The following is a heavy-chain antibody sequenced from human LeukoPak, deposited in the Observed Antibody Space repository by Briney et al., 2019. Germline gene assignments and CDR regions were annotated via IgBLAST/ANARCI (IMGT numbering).Heavy chain of an antibody. CDR1: GFTFNGYW. CDR3: AGGTGFIIKD. D-gene: IGHD3-9*01. J-gene: IGHJ4*02. V-gene: IGHV3-7*03. CDR2: IKENGNEQ. Sequence: PGGSLRLSCAASGFTFNGYWMSWVRQAPGKGPEWVAHIKENGNEQYYADSVKGRFTISRDNAKNSLYLQMNNLRVEDTAMYYCAGGTGFIIKDWGQGTLVTVSS.